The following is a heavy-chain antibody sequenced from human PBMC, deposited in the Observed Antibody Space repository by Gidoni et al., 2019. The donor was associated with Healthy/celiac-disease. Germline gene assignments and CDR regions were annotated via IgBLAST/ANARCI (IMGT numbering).Heavy chain of an antibody. CDR2: IYTSGST. CDR1: GGSISSGSYY. D-gene: IGHD3-10*01. J-gene: IGHJ4*02. CDR3: ARGFYGSGSYSPGDY. Sequence: QVQLQESGPGLVKPSQTLSLTCTVAGGSISSGSYYWSWIRQPAGKGLGRIGSIYTSGSTNETPPIKSRVTISVDTSKNQFSMKLSSVTAADTAVYYCARGFYGSGSYSPGDYWGQGTLVTVSS. V-gene: IGHV4-61*02.